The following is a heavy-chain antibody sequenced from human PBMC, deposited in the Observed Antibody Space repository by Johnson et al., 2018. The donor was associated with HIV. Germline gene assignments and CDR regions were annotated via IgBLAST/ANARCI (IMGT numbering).Heavy chain of an antibody. Sequence: VQLVESGGGVVQPGRSLRLSCAASGFTFSSYAMHWVRQAPGKGLEYVSAISSDGGSSYSANSVKGRFTISRDNSKNTLYLQMNSLRVEDTAMYYCARDVAGIYDAFDIWGQGTMVTVSS. D-gene: IGHD1-1*01. CDR2: ISSDGGSS. V-gene: IGHV3-64*01. CDR3: ARDVAGIYDAFDI. CDR1: GFTFSSYA. J-gene: IGHJ3*02.